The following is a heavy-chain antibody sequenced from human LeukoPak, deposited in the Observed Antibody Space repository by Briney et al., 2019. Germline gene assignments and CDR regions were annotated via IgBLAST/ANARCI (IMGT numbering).Heavy chain of an antibody. CDR1: GGSISSYY. J-gene: IGHJ4*02. V-gene: IGHV4-59*08. CDR2: IYYSGST. Sequence: SETLSLTCTVSGGSISSYYLSWIRQPPGKRLEWIGYIYYSGSTNYNPSLKSRVTISVDTSKNQFSLKLSSVTAADTAVYYCARIAMVRGVPNFDYWGQGTLVTVSS. D-gene: IGHD3-10*01. CDR3: ARIAMVRGVPNFDY.